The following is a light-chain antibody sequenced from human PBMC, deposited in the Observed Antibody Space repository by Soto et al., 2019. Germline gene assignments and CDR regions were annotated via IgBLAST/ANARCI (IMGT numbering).Light chain of an antibody. CDR2: KAS. Sequence: DIQMTQSPSTLSASVGDRVTITCRASQSINSWLAWYQQKPGKAPKLLIYKASTLESGVPSRFSGSGSGTEFTLTISSLQPDDFATYYCQQYSSYPYTFGQGTKLEMK. V-gene: IGKV1-5*03. J-gene: IGKJ2*01. CDR1: QSINSW. CDR3: QQYSSYPYT.